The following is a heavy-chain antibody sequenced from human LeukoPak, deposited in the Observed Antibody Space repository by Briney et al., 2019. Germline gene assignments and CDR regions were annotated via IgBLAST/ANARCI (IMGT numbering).Heavy chain of an antibody. D-gene: IGHD6-19*01. CDR1: GGSISSSSYY. Sequence: SETLSLTCTVSGGSISSSSYYWGWIRQPPGKGLEWIGSIYHSGSTYYNPSLKGRVTISVDTSKNQFSLKLSSVTAADTAVYYCARVGYSSGMDYWGQGTLVTVSS. CDR3: ARVGYSSGMDY. V-gene: IGHV4-39*07. J-gene: IGHJ4*02. CDR2: IYHSGST.